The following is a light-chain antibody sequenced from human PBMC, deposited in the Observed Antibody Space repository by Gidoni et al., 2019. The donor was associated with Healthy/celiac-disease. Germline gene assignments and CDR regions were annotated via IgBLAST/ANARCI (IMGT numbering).Light chain of an antibody. CDR3: MQALQTPRT. Sequence: DIVMTQSPLSLRVTPGEPASISCRSSQSLLHSNGYNYLDWYLQKPGQSPQLLIYLGSNRASGVPDRFRGSGSGTDFTLKFSRVEAEDVGVYYCMQALQTPRTFGQGTKVELK. J-gene: IGKJ1*01. V-gene: IGKV2-28*01. CDR1: QSLLHSNGYNY. CDR2: LGS.